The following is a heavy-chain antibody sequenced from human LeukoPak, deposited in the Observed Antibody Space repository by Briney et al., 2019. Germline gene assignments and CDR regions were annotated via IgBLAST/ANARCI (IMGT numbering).Heavy chain of an antibody. CDR2: AKSKVHGGTT. J-gene: IGHJ4*02. CDR1: GFTFSDAW. D-gene: IGHD2-2*01. Sequence: GGFLRLSCAASGFTFSDAWMSWVRQAPGKGLEWVARAKSKVHGGTTDYAAPVNGRFTISRDDSENKLFLQMNSLKTEDTGVYYCSGHMTSADYWGQGTLVTVSS. CDR3: SGHMTSADY. V-gene: IGHV3-15*01.